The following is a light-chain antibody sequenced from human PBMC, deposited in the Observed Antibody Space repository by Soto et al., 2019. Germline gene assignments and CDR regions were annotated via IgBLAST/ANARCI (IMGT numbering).Light chain of an antibody. CDR3: QRYNSWPRT. CDR1: QSVSGD. Sequence: ETVMTQSPATLSVSPGERATLSCRASQSVSGDLAWYQQKPGQAPRLLIFAASTRATSVPARFTGSRSGTEFTLTISSLQSEDFAVYYCQRYNSWPRTFGQGAKVDIK. J-gene: IGKJ1*01. V-gene: IGKV3-15*01. CDR2: AAS.